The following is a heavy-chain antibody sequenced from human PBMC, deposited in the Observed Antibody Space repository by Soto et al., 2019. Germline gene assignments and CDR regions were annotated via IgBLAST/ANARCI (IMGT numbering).Heavy chain of an antibody. Sequence: QVQLQESGPGLVKPSETLSLTCTVSGASIRSYYWNWIRQHPGQGLEWIGYTHYTGSAKYNPSLRSRCTTSVDTSKNQFSLKVTSVNVADTAIYYCARCNSGWNAFDYWGQGTLVTVSS. V-gene: IGHV4-59*01. CDR1: GASIRSYY. J-gene: IGHJ4*02. CDR3: ARCNSGWNAFDY. D-gene: IGHD5-12*01. CDR2: THYTGSA.